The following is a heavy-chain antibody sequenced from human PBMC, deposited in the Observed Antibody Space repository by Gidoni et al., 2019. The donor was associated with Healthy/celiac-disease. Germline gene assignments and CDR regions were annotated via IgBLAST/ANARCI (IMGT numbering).Heavy chain of an antibody. J-gene: IGHJ6*02. Sequence: EVQLLESGGGLVQPGGSLRLSCDASGFTFSSYAMSWVRQAPGKGLEWVSAISSSGGSTYYADSVKGRFTISRDNSKNTLYLQMNSLRAEDTAVYYCAKWRWLQLNYYYYGMDVWGQGTTVTVSS. CDR2: ISSSGGST. D-gene: IGHD5-12*01. CDR3: AKWRWLQLNYYYYGMDV. CDR1: GFTFSSYA. V-gene: IGHV3-23*01.